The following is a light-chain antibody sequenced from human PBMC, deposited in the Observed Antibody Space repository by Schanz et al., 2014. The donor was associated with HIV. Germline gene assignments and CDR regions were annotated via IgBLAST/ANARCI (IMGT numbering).Light chain of an antibody. CDR3: ATWDITRNGPV. CDR2: EVS. CDR1: SSDVGGYNY. Sequence: QSVLTQPASVSGSPGQSITISCTGTSSDVGGYNYVSWYQQHPGKAPKLMMYEVSKRPSGVTDRFSGSKSGTSASLVISGLQSADEADYFCATWDITRNGPVFGGGTKLPV. V-gene: IGLV2-14*01. J-gene: IGLJ2*01.